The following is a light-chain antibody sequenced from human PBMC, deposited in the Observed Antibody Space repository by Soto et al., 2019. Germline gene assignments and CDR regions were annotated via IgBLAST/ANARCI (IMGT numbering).Light chain of an antibody. CDR3: QQRSNWPPTWT. V-gene: IGKV3-15*01. Sequence: EIVMPQSPATLSVSPGESAPLSCRASQSVGSNLAWYQQKPGQAPRLLIYDTSTRATGIPARFSGSGSGTDFTLTISSLEPEDCAVYYCQQRSNWPPTWTFGQGTKVDIK. CDR1: QSVGSN. J-gene: IGKJ1*01. CDR2: DTS.